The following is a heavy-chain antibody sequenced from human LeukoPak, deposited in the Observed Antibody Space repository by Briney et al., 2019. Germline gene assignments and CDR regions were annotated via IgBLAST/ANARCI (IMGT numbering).Heavy chain of an antibody. CDR2: ISGSGGST. J-gene: IGHJ4*02. D-gene: IGHD2-8*01. Sequence: GGSLRLSCAASGFTFSSYAMSWVRQAPGKGLEWVSAISGSGGSTYYADSVKGRFTISRDNSKNTLYLQMNSLRAEDTAVYYCAKVGYCTNGVCYANAHWGQGTLVTVSS. CDR3: AKVGYCTNGVCYANAH. CDR1: GFTFSSYA. V-gene: IGHV3-23*01.